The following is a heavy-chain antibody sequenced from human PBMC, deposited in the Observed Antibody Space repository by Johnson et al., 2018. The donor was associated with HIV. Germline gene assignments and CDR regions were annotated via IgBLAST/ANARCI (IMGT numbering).Heavy chain of an antibody. J-gene: IGHJ3*02. CDR2: VDSGGTGT. CDR3: ARGGCGITMIDAFDI. V-gene: IGHV3-74*02. D-gene: IGHD3-22*01. Sequence: VQLVESGGGVVQPGRSLRLSCAASEFTFESFWIHWVRQTPGQGLVWVSRVDSGGTGTIYADSVKGRFTISRDNAKNTLYLQLDSLRVDDTAVYYCARGGCGITMIDAFDIWGLGTMVTVSS. CDR1: EFTFESFW.